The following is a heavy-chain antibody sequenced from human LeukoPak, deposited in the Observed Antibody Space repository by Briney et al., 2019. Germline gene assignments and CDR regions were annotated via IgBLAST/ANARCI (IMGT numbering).Heavy chain of an antibody. V-gene: IGHV3-48*04. CDR3: ARDRRGYCSSTSCYTGFDY. J-gene: IGHJ4*02. CDR1: GFTFSSYS. Sequence: GGSLRLSCAASGFTFSSYSMNWVRQAPGKGLEWVSYISSSSSTIYYADSVKGRFTISRDNAKNSLYLQMNSLRAEDTAVYYCARDRRGYCSSTSCYTGFDYWGQGTLVTVSS. D-gene: IGHD2-2*02. CDR2: ISSSSSTI.